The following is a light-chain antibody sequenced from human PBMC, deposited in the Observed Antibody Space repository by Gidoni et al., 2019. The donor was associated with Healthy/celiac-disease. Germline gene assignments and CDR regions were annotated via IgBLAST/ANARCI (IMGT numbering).Light chain of an antibody. Sequence: QSALTQPPSASGSPGQSVTISCPGTSSDVGAYKYVSWYQQHPGKVPKLMIYEVSKRPSGVPDRFSGSKSGNTASLTVSGLQAEDEADYYCSSYAGSNNWVFGGGTKVTVL. V-gene: IGLV2-8*01. CDR2: EVS. CDR3: SSYAGSNNWV. CDR1: SSDVGAYKY. J-gene: IGLJ3*02.